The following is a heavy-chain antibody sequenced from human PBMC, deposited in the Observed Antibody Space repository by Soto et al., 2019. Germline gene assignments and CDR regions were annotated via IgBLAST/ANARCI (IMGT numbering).Heavy chain of an antibody. CDR3: ARVMYYYDSSGYFPYFDY. D-gene: IGHD3-22*01. CDR1: GYTFTGYY. Sequence: ASVKVSCKASGYTFTGYYMHWVRQAPGQGLEWMGWINPNSGGTNYAQKFQGRVTMTRDTPISTAYMELSRLRSDDTAVYYCARVMYYYDSSGYFPYFDYWGQGTLVTVSS. J-gene: IGHJ4*02. CDR2: INPNSGGT. V-gene: IGHV1-2*02.